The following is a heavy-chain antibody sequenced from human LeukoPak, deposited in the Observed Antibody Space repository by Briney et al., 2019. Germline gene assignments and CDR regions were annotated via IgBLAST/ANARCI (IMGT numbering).Heavy chain of an antibody. D-gene: IGHD4-17*01. CDR1: VGTFSSYA. CDR3: AGDYDY. V-gene: IGHV1-69*05. CDR2: IIPIFGTA. J-gene: IGHJ4*02. Sequence: AASVKVSCKACVGTFSSYAISLVRQAPGQGLEWMGRIIPIFGTANYAQKFQGRVTITTDESTSTAYMELSSLRSEDTAVYYCAGDYDYWGQGTLVTVSS.